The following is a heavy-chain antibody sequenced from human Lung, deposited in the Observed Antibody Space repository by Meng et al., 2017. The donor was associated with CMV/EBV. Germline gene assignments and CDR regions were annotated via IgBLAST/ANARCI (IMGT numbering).Heavy chain of an antibody. Sequence: QVPLVQSGAGVKKAGASVKVSCKAAGYTFTGYYMHGVRQAPGQGLEWMGWINPNSGGTNNAQKFQGRVTMTRDTSISTAYMELSRLRSDDTAVYYCATGWGATYRLDYWGQGTLVTVAS. V-gene: IGHV1-2*02. CDR1: GYTFTGYY. J-gene: IGHJ4*02. CDR2: INPNSGGT. D-gene: IGHD1-26*01. CDR3: ATGWGATYRLDY.